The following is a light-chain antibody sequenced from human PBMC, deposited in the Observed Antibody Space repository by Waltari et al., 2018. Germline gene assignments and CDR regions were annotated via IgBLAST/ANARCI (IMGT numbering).Light chain of an antibody. Sequence: QSALTQPPSASGSPGQSVTISCTGTSSDIGGYNYVSWYHHHPDKAPKRMIYEVSKRPSGVPDHFSGAKSDNTASLTVSGLQAEDEADYYCSSYAGSDNFVVFGGGTKLTVL. CDR3: SSYAGSDNFVV. CDR1: SSDIGGYNY. J-gene: IGLJ2*01. CDR2: EVS. V-gene: IGLV2-8*01.